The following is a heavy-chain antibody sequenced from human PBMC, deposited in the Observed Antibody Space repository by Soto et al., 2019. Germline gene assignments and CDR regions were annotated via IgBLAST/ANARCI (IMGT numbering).Heavy chain of an antibody. Sequence: EVQPVESGGGLVQPGGSLRLSCAASGFTFSSYWMSWVRQAPGKGLEWVANVNQDGGEKFYVGSVKGRFTISRDNAMNSLYLQMNSLRAEDTAVYYCARGRPVPYWGQGTLVTVSS. CDR2: VNQDGGEK. D-gene: IGHD3-10*01. V-gene: IGHV3-7*01. J-gene: IGHJ4*02. CDR1: GFTFSSYW. CDR3: ARGRPVPY.